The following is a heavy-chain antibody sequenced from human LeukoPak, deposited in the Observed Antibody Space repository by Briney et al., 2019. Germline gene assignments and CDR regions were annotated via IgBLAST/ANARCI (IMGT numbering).Heavy chain of an antibody. CDR3: ARDLGSYWYFDL. Sequence: GGSLRLSCAASGFTFNNYVMSWVRQAPGKGLEWVANIKQDGSQKYYVDSVKGRFTISRDNAKNSLYLQMNSLRAEDTAVYYCARDLGSYWYFDLWGRGTLVTVSS. CDR2: IKQDGSQK. V-gene: IGHV3-7*03. J-gene: IGHJ2*01. CDR1: GFTFNNYV. D-gene: IGHD1-26*01.